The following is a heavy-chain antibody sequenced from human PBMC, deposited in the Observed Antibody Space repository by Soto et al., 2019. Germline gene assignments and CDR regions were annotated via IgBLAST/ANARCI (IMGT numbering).Heavy chain of an antibody. CDR2: IYYSGRT. J-gene: IGHJ5*02. V-gene: IGHV4-59*01. CDR3: AREMTQTSYYDSSAYKWLDP. CDR1: GGSISSYC. D-gene: IGHD3-22*01. Sequence: SETLSLTGTVSGGSISSYCWSWIRQPPGKGLEWIGYIYYSGRTNYNPSLKSRVTISVDTSKNQFSLKLSSVTAADRALYYCAREMTQTSYYDSSAYKWLDPWGQRSLVTVSS.